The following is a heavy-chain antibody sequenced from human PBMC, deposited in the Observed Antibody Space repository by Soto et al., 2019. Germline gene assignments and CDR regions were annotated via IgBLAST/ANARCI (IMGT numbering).Heavy chain of an antibody. V-gene: IGHV1-69*06. CDR1: GGTFGSDA. Sequence: SVKVSCRASGGTFGSDAITWVRQAPGQGLEWVGRIIPIFGTTNYAQNLKGRVTISADKSTLTSYMELHSLTSDDTALYYCARDRTDSGYYTNWLDPWGQGAQVTVSS. CDR2: IIPIFGTT. J-gene: IGHJ5*02. CDR3: ARDRTDSGYYTNWLDP. D-gene: IGHD3-22*01.